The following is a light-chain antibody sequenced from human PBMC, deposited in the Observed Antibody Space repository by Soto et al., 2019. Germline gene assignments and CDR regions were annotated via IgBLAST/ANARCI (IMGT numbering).Light chain of an antibody. Sequence: QAVVTQPPSASGTPGQRVTISCSGSSSNIGSNYVYWYQQLLGTAPKLLIYRNNQRPSGVPDRFSGSKSGASASLAISGLRSEDEADYYCAAWDDSLSGWVFGGGTKLTVL. V-gene: IGLV1-47*01. CDR3: AAWDDSLSGWV. CDR1: SSNIGSNY. CDR2: RNN. J-gene: IGLJ3*02.